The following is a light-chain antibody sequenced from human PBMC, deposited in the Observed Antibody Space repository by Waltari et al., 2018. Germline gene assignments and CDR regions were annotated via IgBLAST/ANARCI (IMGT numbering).Light chain of an antibody. J-gene: IGLJ1*01. CDR1: SRDVGAYTL. CDR3: CSFAGSLYV. Sequence: QSALTQPPSASGSPGQSVTISCPGSSRDVGAYTLVSWYPQRPGRAPKLMIYEVSKRPSGVPDRFSGSKSGNTASLTVSGLQAEDEGDYYCCSFAGSLYVFGTATKVTVL. V-gene: IGLV2-8*01. CDR2: EVS.